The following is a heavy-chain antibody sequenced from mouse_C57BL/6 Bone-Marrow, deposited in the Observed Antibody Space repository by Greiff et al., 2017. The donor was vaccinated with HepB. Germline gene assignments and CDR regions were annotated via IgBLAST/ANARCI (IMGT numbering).Heavy chain of an antibody. V-gene: IGHV5-6*01. J-gene: IGHJ2*01. CDR2: ISSGGSYT. CDR1: GFTFSSYG. Sequence: EVQLVESGGDLVKPGGSLKLSCAASGFTFSSYGMSWVRQTPDKRLEWVATISSGGSYTYYPDSVKGRFTISRDNAKNTLYLQMSSLKAEDTAMYYGARGAGGDYWGQGTTLTVSS. CDR3: ARGAGGDY.